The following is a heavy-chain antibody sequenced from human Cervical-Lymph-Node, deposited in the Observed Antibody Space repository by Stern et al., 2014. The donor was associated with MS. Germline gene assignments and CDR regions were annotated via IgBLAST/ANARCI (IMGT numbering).Heavy chain of an antibody. CDR1: VDSFSGYW. J-gene: IGHJ3*02. Sequence: VQLVQSGAEARKPGESLKISCKGSVDSFSGYWIGWVRQRPGKGLEWMGIIYPGDSDTRYSPPFQGQVTRSAEKSINTAYLQWSSLKASDTAIYYCARRIRDGYDWDAFNIWGQGTMVTVSS. CDR2: IYPGDSDT. V-gene: IGHV5-51*03. CDR3: ARRIRDGYDWDAFNI. D-gene: IGHD5-24*01.